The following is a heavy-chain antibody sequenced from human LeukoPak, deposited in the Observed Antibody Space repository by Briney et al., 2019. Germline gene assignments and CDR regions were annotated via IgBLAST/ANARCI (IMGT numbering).Heavy chain of an antibody. CDR3: ARSGSNWSCDS. Sequence: ASVKVSCKASGYAFLHYGVQWVRQAPGQTLEWMGWINAGDGDDTKYSQKFQARLAMTTDTSATTVYMELNSLRSEDTAVYYCARSGSNWSCDSWGQGTLITVSS. CDR1: GYAFLHYG. V-gene: IGHV1-3*01. D-gene: IGHD6-13*01. CDR2: INAGDGDDT. J-gene: IGHJ4*02.